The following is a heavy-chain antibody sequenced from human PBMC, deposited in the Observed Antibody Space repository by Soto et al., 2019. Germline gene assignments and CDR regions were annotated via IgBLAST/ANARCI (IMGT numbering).Heavy chain of an antibody. Sequence: ASVKVSCKASGYTFTSYTMHWVRQAPGQRLEWMGWINAGNGNTKSSQKFQGRVTITRDTSASTAYMELSSLRSEDTAVYYCARDFYYDSSGYIEFYFDYWGPGTLVTSPQ. V-gene: IGHV1-3*01. D-gene: IGHD3-22*01. J-gene: IGHJ4*02. CDR3: ARDFYYDSSGYIEFYFDY. CDR1: GYTFTSYT. CDR2: INAGNGNT.